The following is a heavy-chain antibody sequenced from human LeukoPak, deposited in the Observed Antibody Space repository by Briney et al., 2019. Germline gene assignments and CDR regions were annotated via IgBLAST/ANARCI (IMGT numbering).Heavy chain of an antibody. V-gene: IGHV4-59*01. D-gene: IGHD3-22*01. CDR2: IYYRGST. CDR3: AKPLTMRSAEYFQH. CDR1: GGSINNYY. J-gene: IGHJ1*01. Sequence: SETLSLTCTVSGGSINNYYWSWIRQPPGKGLEWIGYIYYRGSTNYNPSLKSRVTFSVDTSKNQFSLKLNSVTAADTAVYYCAKPLTMRSAEYFQHWGQGTLVTVSA.